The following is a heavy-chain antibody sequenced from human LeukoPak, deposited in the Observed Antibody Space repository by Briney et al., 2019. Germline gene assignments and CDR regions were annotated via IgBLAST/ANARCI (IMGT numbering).Heavy chain of an antibody. CDR1: GGSIGGYY. V-gene: IGHV4-59*01. Sequence: SETLSLTCTVSGGSIGGYYWSWIRRPPGKGLEWIGYIYYSGSTKYNPSLKSRVTISVDTSRTQFSLKVSSVTAADTAVYYCAREGTRRHRLDVWGQGTTVTVSS. J-gene: IGHJ6*02. CDR2: IYYSGST. CDR3: AREGTRRHRLDV. D-gene: IGHD1-1*01.